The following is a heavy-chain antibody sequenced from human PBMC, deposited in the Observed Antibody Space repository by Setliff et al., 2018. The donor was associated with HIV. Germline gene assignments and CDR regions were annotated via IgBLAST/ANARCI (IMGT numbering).Heavy chain of an antibody. CDR3: ARSLILGGAFDS. Sequence: WASVKVSCKASGGTSTSYAISWVRQAPGQGLEWMGGIIPVFGTANYAQKFQGRVTISADESTSTAYMELSSLRSEDTAVYYCARSLILGGAFDSWGQETMVTVSS. V-gene: IGHV1-69*13. CDR2: IIPVFGTA. CDR1: GGTSTSYA. J-gene: IGHJ3*02. D-gene: IGHD3-16*01.